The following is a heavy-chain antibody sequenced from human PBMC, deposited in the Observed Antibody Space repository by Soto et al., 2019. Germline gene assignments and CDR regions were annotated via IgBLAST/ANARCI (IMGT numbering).Heavy chain of an antibody. J-gene: IGHJ6*03. Sequence: QVQLQESGPGLVKPSQTLSLTCTVSGGSISSGGYYWSWIRQHPGKGLEWIGYIYYSGSTYYNPYLKIRINVSVHTSNNQFSLKLSSVTAADTAVYYCARDEGYCSGSRCYSDEHYYYYMDVWGKGTTVTVSS. CDR2: IYYSGST. D-gene: IGHD2-15*01. CDR1: GGSISSGGYY. CDR3: ARDEGYCSGSRCYSDEHYYYYMDV. V-gene: IGHV4-31*03.